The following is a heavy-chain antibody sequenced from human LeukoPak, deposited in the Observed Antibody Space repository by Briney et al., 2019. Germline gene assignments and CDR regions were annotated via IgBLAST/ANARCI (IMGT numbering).Heavy chain of an antibody. CDR3: ARRNAYCSSGSCSRASYYYYGMDV. Sequence: GGSLRLSCAASGFTFSDYYMSWIRQAPGKGLEWVSYIGSSGTGIYYADSVKGRFTISRDNAKNSLYLQMNGLRAEDTAVYYCARRNAYCSSGSCSRASYYYYGMDVWGQGTTVTVSS. CDR1: GFTFSDYY. J-gene: IGHJ6*02. V-gene: IGHV3-11*01. CDR2: IGSSGTGI. D-gene: IGHD2-15*01.